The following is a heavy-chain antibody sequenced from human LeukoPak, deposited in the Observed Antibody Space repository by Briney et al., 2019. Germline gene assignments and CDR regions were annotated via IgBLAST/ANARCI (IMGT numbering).Heavy chain of an antibody. CDR1: GYTFTSYD. V-gene: IGHV1-8*01. D-gene: IGHD1-1*01. Sequence: ASVKVSCKASGYTFTSYDISWVRQATGQGLEWMGWMSPNSGNTGYAQKFQGRVIVTRNTSISTAYMELSSLRSEDTAVYCCARGRHNNCWGQGTMVTVSS. CDR3: ARGRHNNC. J-gene: IGHJ3*01. CDR2: MSPNSGNT.